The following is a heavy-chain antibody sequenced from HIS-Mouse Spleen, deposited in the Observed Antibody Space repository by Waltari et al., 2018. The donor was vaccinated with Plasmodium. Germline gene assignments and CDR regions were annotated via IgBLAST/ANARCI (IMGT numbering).Heavy chain of an antibody. Sequence: EVQLVESGGGLVQPGGSLRLSCAASGFTFSSYWMSWFRQAPGRGLGGVANIKQDGREKYDVDSVKGRFTSSRDNAKNSLYLQMNSLRAEDTAVYYCASSWYWYFDRWGRGTLVTVSS. V-gene: IGHV3-7*01. D-gene: IGHD6-13*01. CDR2: IKQDGREK. CDR1: GFTFSSYW. CDR3: ASSWYWYFDR. J-gene: IGHJ2*01.